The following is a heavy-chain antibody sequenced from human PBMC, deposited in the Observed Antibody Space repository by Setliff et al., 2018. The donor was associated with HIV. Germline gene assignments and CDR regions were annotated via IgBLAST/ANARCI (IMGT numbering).Heavy chain of an antibody. CDR3: ARFSTSSGGTFDY. V-gene: IGHV4-38-2*02. CDR2: IYHSGST. CDR1: GYSISSGYY. D-gene: IGHD6-6*01. J-gene: IGHJ4*02. Sequence: PSETLSLTCTVPGYSISSGYYWGWIRQPPGKGLEWIGNIYHSGSTYYNPSLKSRVTISVDTSKNQFSLKLTSVTAADTAVYYCARFSTSSGGTFDYWGQGTLVTVSS.